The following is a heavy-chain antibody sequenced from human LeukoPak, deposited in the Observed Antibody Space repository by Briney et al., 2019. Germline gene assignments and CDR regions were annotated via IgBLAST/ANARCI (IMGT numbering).Heavy chain of an antibody. V-gene: IGHV3-23*01. CDR3: ARGVGSGSRLRAGDY. J-gene: IGHJ4*02. D-gene: IGHD1-26*01. CDR1: GFTFSSYA. CDR2: ISSSGGST. Sequence: GGSLRLSCAASGFTFSSYAMSWVRQAPGKGLEWVSAISSSGGSTFYADSVKGRFTISRDNSKNTLYLQMNSLRAEDTAVYYCARGVGSGSRLRAGDYWGQGTLVTVSS.